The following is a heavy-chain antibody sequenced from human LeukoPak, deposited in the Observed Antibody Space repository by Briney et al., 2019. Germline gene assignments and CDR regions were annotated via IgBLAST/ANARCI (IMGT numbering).Heavy chain of an antibody. CDR3: ARYMVRGVIYPLNDAFDI. J-gene: IGHJ3*02. D-gene: IGHD3-10*01. CDR1: GYSISSGYY. V-gene: IGHV4-38-2*01. CDR2: IYHSGST. Sequence: SETLSLTCAVSGYSISSGYYWGWIRQPPGKGLEWIGSIYHSGSTYYNPSLKSRVTISVDTSKNQFSLKLSSVTAADTAVYYCARYMVRGVIYPLNDAFDIWGQETMVTVSS.